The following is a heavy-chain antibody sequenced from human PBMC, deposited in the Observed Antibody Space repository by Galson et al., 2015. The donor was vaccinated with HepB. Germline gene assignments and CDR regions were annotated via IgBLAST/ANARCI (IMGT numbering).Heavy chain of an antibody. CDR3: TTADLSH. D-gene: IGHD3/OR15-3a*01. V-gene: IGHV3-15*01. CDR1: GFTFSKAW. J-gene: IGHJ4*02. Sequence: SLRLSCAASGFTFSKAWMSWVRQSPGKGLEWVGRIRSIIDGGTTDYAAPVKGRFTISRDDSKNTLYLQMNSLKTEDTAVYYCTTADLSHWGQGTLVTVSS. CDR2: IRSIIDGGTT.